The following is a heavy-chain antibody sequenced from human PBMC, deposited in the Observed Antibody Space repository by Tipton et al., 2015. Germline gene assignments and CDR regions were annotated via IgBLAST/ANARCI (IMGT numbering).Heavy chain of an antibody. V-gene: IGHV3-33*01. D-gene: IGHD6-6*01. Sequence: SGFTFSTYGMHWVRQAPGKGLEWVAVIWHDGTYKYYTDSVKGRLTISRDNSNNTLYLQMNNLRAEDTAVYYCARDGHDSSGLYWYFDLWGRGTLVTVSS. CDR1: GFTFSTYG. J-gene: IGHJ2*01. CDR2: IWHDGTYK. CDR3: ARDGHDSSGLYWYFDL.